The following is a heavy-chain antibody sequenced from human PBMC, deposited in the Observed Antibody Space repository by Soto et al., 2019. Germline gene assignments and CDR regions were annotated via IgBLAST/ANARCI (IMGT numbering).Heavy chain of an antibody. CDR1: GFTVSSNY. CDR3: ARLGPFASESYAFRRDLYAS. D-gene: IGHD3-16*01. Sequence: GGSLRLSCAASGFTVSSNYMSWVRQAPGKGLEWVSVIFIGGTTQYAVSVKGRFTISRDYSRNTVFLQMNSLRAEDTAVYYCARLGPFASESYAFRRDLYASWSQGTLVTVSS. CDR2: IFIGGTT. J-gene: IGHJ5*02. V-gene: IGHV3-53*01.